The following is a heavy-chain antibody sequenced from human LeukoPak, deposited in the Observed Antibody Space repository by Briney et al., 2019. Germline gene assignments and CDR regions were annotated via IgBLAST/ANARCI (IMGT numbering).Heavy chain of an antibody. J-gene: IGHJ4*02. V-gene: IGHV3-30*02. CDR2: IRFDGNNK. CDR3: ARKPLSGGYGGTIDY. D-gene: IGHD5-12*01. Sequence: GGSLRLSCAASGFTFSRYGMHWVRRAPGKGLEWVAFIRFDGNNKYYADSVKGRFTISRDNAKNTLYLRMNSLRAEDTAIYYCARKPLSGGYGGTIDYWGQGTLVTVSS. CDR1: GFTFSRYG.